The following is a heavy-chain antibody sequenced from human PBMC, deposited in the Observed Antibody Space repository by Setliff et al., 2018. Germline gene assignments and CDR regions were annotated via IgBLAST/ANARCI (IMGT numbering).Heavy chain of an antibody. Sequence: LSLTCTVSGGSISSSSYYWGWIRQPPGKGLEWIAYISTSSTAIFYADSVKGRFTISRDNAKNSLYLQMNSLGAEDTAVYYCARDGGVYSGNYLIDYRGQGTLVTVSS. CDR3: ARDGGVYSGNYLIDY. J-gene: IGHJ4*02. CDR1: GGSISSSSYY. V-gene: IGHV3-11*04. D-gene: IGHD1-26*01. CDR2: ISTSSTAI.